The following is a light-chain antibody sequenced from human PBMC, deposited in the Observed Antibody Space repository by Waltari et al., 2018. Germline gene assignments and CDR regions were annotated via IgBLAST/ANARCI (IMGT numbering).Light chain of an antibody. CDR1: QSISRY. Sequence: EIVLTQSPATLSLSPGESATLSCRASQSISRYLAWYQQKPGQAPRLLIYDASNRATGIPARFSGSGSGTDFTLTINSLESEDFAVYYCQHRSNWPLTCGGGTRVEIK. CDR3: QHRSNWPLT. J-gene: IGKJ4*01. V-gene: IGKV3-11*01. CDR2: DAS.